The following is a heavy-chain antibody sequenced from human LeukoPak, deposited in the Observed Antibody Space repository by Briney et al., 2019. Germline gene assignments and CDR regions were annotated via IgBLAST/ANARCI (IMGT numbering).Heavy chain of an antibody. CDR1: GGSTSTYY. V-gene: IGHV4-59*01. J-gene: IGHJ4*02. CDR3: ARDKAHSYGRYFDH. Sequence: SETLSLTCSVSGGSTSTYYWNWIRQAPGKGLEWIGHISYGNTDYNPSLKSRVTISVDTSKNQFSLRLTSVTAADTAVYYCARDKAHSYGRYFDHWGQGALVTVSS. CDR2: ISYGNT. D-gene: IGHD5-18*01.